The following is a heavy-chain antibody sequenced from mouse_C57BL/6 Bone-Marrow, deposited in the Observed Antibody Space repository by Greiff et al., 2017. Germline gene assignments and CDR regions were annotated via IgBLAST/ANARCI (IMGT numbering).Heavy chain of an antibody. CDR3: DSNSRYCDV. J-gene: IGHJ1*03. Sequence: VQLQQSVAELVRPGASVKLSCTASGFNIKNTSMHWVKQSPEQGLEWIGRLVPANGNTTYAPKFQGKAPITADTSSNPAYLQLSSLTSEDTAIYYCDSNSRYCDVWGTGTTVTVAS. V-gene: IGHV14-3*01. D-gene: IGHD1-3*01. CDR1: GFNIKNTS. CDR2: LVPANGNT.